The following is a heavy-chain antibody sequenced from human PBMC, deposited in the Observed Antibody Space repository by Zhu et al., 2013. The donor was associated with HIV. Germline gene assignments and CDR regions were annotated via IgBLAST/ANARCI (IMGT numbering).Heavy chain of an antibody. J-gene: IGHJ3*02. CDR2: INPSGGST. CDR1: GYTFTSYY. Sequence: QVQLVQSGAEVKKPGASVKVSCKASGYTFTSYYMHWVRQAPGQGLEWMGIINPSGGSTSYAQKFQGRVTMTRDTSTSTVYMELSSLRSEDTAVYYCARPRMKRLELEGHDAFDIWGQGTMVTVSS. CDR3: ARPRMKRLELEGHDAFDI. D-gene: IGHD1-26*01. V-gene: IGHV1-46*01.